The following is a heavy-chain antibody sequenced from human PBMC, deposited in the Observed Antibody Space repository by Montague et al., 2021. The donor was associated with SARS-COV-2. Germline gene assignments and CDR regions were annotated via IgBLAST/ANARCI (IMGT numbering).Heavy chain of an antibody. V-gene: IGHV3-7*01. CDR3: ARDWWNGDWLFGLYYYYGMDV. Sequence: SLRLSCAASGFIFSSYWMSWVRQAPGKGLEWVANIKQDGSEKYYVDSVKGRFTISRDNSKNTLYLQMNSLRAEDTAVYYCARDWWNGDWLFGLYYYYGMDVWGQGTTVTVSS. J-gene: IGHJ6*02. CDR1: GFIFSSYW. CDR2: IKQDGSEK. D-gene: IGHD3-9*01.